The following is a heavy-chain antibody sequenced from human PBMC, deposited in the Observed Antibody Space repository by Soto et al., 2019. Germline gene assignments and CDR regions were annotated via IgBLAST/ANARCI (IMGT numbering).Heavy chain of an antibody. CDR3: ARVYRGAYYDFWSGYPDLDY. Sequence: GASVKVSCKASGYTFTSYGTSWVRQAPGQGLEWMGWISAYNGNTNYAQKLQGRVTMTTDTSTSTAYMELRSLRSDDTAVYYCARVYRGAYYDFWSGYPDLDYWGQGTLVTVSS. CDR2: ISAYNGNT. J-gene: IGHJ4*02. V-gene: IGHV1-18*01. CDR1: GYTFTSYG. D-gene: IGHD3-3*01.